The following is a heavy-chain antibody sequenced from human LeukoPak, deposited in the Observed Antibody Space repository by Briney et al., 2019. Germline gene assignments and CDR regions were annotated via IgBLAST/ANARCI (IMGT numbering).Heavy chain of an antibody. J-gene: IGHJ4*02. D-gene: IGHD3-16*02. CDR2: IIPILGIA. CDR3: AREFPTYRSFDY. V-gene: IGHV1-69*04. Sequence: SVKVSCKASGGTFSSFAISWVRQAPGQGLEWMGRIIPILGIANYAQKFQGRVTITADKSTSTAYMELSSLRSEDTAVYYCAREFPTYRSFDYWGQGTLVTVSS. CDR1: GGTFSSFA.